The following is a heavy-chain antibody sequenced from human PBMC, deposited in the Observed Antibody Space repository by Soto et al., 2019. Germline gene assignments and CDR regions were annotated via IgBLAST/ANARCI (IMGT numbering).Heavy chain of an antibody. D-gene: IGHD6-13*01. Sequence: QLQLQESGPGLVTPSETLSLTCTVSGGSISSTSYYWGWIRQPPGKGLEWIGSIFYSGSTYYNPSLKSRITTSVDTSKNQFSLRLSSVTAADTAIYYCARQGLYSSTWCAFDSWGQGTLVTVSS. J-gene: IGHJ4*02. CDR3: ARQGLYSSTWCAFDS. CDR1: GGSISSTSYY. V-gene: IGHV4-39*01. CDR2: IFYSGST.